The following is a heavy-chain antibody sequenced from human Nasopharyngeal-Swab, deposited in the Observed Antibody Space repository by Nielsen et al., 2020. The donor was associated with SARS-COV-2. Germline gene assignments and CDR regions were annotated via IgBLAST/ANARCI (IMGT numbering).Heavy chain of an antibody. D-gene: IGHD5-18*01. CDR2: IDPNSGGT. CDR1: GYTFTGFTGYY. V-gene: IGHV1-2*06. CDR3: ARDVEEWLVVPSLSFGS. Sequence: ASVKVSCKASGYTFTGFTGYYFHWVRQAPGQGLEWMGRIDPNSGGTNYPQNFQGRVTMTGDTSISTAYMELSSLRSDDTAVYYCARDVEEWLVVPSLSFGSWGQGTQVTVSS. J-gene: IGHJ4*02.